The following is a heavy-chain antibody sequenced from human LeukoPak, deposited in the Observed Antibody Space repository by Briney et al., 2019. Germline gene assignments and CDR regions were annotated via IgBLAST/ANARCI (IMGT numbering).Heavy chain of an antibody. Sequence: GGSLRHSCSASGFTFSSSAMYWVRQAPGKGLEYVTAFSSDGSSTFYADSVKGRFTISRDNSKNMLYLQMSSLRADDTAVYYCVKTLKYYGSGRGLFDSWGQGILVTVSS. CDR3: VKTLKYYGSGRGLFDS. CDR1: GFTFSSSA. V-gene: IGHV3-64D*06. D-gene: IGHD3-10*01. J-gene: IGHJ4*02. CDR2: FSSDGSST.